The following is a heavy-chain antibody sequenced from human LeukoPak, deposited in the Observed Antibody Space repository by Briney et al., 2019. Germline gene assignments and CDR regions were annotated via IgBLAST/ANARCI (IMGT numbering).Heavy chain of an antibody. V-gene: IGHV1-2*02. J-gene: IGHJ6*03. CDR1: GYTFTGYY. CDR3: ARGLPSPTNQYYMDF. D-gene: IGHD1-26*01. Sequence: GASVKVSCKASGYTFTGYYMHWVRQAPGQGLEWMGWINPNSGGTNYAQKFQGRVTMTRDTSISTAYMELSRLTSDDTAVYFCARGLPSPTNQYYMDFWGKGTTVTVSS. CDR2: INPNSGGT.